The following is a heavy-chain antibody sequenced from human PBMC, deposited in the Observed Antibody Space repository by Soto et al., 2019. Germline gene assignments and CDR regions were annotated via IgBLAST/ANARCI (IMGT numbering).Heavy chain of an antibody. Sequence: QITLKESGPTLVQPTQTLTLTCTFSGFSLNTGGVGVGWILQHPGKALEWLALIYWNDDKRYRPSLESRLTSTKDSSTNQVVLTLNTIVPVDTATYNCANATRRDDYFDYWGQGTLVTVSS. CDR2: IYWNDDK. CDR1: GFSLNTGGVG. J-gene: IGHJ4*02. CDR3: ANATRRDDYFDY. V-gene: IGHV2-5*01.